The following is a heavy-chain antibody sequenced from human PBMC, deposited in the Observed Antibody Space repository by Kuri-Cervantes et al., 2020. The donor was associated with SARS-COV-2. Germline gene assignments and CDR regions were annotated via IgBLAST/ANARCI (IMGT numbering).Heavy chain of an antibody. D-gene: IGHD7-27*01. CDR1: GFTVSSNY. J-gene: IGHJ4*02. CDR3: AGLSNWGFLLDY. CDR2: IYSCGST. Sequence: GESLKISCAASGFTVSSNYMSWVRQAPGKGLEWVSVIYSCGSTYYADSVKGRFTVSRDNSKNTLFLQMDSLRAEDTAVYYCAGLSNWGFLLDYWGQGTLVTVSS. V-gene: IGHV3-66*01.